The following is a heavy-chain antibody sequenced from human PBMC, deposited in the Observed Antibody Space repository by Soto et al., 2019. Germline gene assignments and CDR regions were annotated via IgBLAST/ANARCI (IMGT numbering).Heavy chain of an antibody. CDR3: AKDWYRRRYGYTNPPGH. V-gene: IGHV3-30*18. CDR1: GFTFSSYG. J-gene: IGHJ4*02. D-gene: IGHD5-12*01. CDR2: ISYDGSNK. Sequence: VGSLRLSCAASGFTFSSYGMHWVRQAPGKGLEWVAVISYDGSNKYYADSVKGRFTISRDNSKNTLYLQMNSLRAEDTAVYYCAKDWYRRRYGYTNPPGHWGQGTLVTVSS.